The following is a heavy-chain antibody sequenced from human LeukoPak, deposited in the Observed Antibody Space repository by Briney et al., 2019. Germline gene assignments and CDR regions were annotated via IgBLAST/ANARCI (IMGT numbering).Heavy chain of an antibody. CDR3: ARDRPRPTVTTILSGMDV. D-gene: IGHD4-17*01. V-gene: IGHV3-30*04. CDR2: ISYDGSNK. Sequence: PGGSPRLSCTASGFIFSSHAMHWVRQAPGKGLEWVAVISYDGSNKYYADSVKGRFTISRDNSKNTLYLQMNSLRAEDTAVYYCARDRPRPTVTTILSGMDVWGQGTTVTVSS. J-gene: IGHJ6*02. CDR1: GFIFSSHA.